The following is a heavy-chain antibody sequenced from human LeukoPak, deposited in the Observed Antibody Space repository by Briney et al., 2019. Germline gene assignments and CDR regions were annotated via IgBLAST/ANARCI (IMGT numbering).Heavy chain of an antibody. D-gene: IGHD6-6*01. CDR1: GYTFTSYG. CDR3: ARDRPHNWFDP. J-gene: IGHJ5*02. V-gene: IGHV1-18*01. CDR2: ISAYNGNT. Sequence: GASVKVSCKASGYTFTSYGISWVRQAPGQGLEWMGWISAYNGNTNYAQKLQGRVTMTWDTSTSTVYMELSSLRSEDTAVYYCARDRPHNWFDPWGQGTLVTVSS.